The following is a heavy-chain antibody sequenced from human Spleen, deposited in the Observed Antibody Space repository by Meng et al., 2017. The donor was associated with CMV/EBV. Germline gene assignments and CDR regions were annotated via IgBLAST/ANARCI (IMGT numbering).Heavy chain of an antibody. CDR3: ARGGVTVTSYDAFDI. CDR2: ISGDNGNT. J-gene: IGHJ3*02. D-gene: IGHD2-2*01. V-gene: IGHV1-18*01. Sequence: ASVKVSCKASGYTFASYGISWVRQAPGQGLEWMGWISGDNGNTNYAQTLQARVTMTTDTSTNTAYMELRSLRSDDTAVYYCARGGVTVTSYDAFDIWGQGTMVTVSS. CDR1: GYTFASYG.